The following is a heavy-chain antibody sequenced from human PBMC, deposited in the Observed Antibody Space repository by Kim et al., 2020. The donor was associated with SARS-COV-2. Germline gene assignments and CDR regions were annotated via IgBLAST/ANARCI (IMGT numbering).Heavy chain of an antibody. D-gene: IGHD5-12*01. CDR2: ISYDGSKE. CDR1: GFTFRNYG. V-gene: IGHV3-30*03. J-gene: IGHJ4*02. Sequence: GGSLRLSCAASGFTFRNYGMHWVRQAPGKRLEWVTVISYDGSKEYYADSVKGRFTMSRDTSKNILYLHMNSLRPVDTAVYYCATGGYGGFDSGGQGTRVTVSS. CDR3: ATGGYGGFDS.